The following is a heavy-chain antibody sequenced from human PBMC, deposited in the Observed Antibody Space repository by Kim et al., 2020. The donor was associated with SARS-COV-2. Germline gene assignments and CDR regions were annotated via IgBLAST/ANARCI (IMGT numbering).Heavy chain of an antibody. CDR2: LGFTGAST. Sequence: GGSLRLSCSASGFTFSSYAMHWVRQAPGKGLEYVSSLGFTGASTYYADSVKGRFTISRDNSKNTLYLQMGSLRAEDTAMYYCAKRLPTGAYDAWGQGTLVTVSS. CDR3: AKRLPTGAYDA. J-gene: IGHJ5*02. D-gene: IGHD5-12*01. V-gene: IGHV3-64D*08. CDR1: GFTFSSYA.